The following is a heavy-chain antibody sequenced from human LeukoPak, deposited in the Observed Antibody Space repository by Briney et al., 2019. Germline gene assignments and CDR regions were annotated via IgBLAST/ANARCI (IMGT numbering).Heavy chain of an antibody. CDR2: IYYSGST. J-gene: IGHJ3*02. CDR3: ARVDPRYCSGGSCYSGAFDI. D-gene: IGHD2-15*01. CDR1: GGSISSYY. Sequence: ASETLSLTCTVSGGSISSYYWSWIRQPPGKGLEWIGYIYYSGSTNYNPSLKSRVTISVDPSKNQFSLKLSSVTAADTAVYSCARVDPRYCSGGSCYSGAFDIWGQGTMVTVSS. V-gene: IGHV4-59*01.